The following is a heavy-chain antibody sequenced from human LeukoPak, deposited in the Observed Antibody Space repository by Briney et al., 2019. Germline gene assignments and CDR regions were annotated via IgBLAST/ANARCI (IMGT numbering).Heavy chain of an antibody. CDR1: GGSISSGGYY. CDR2: IYYSGCT. V-gene: IGHV4-31*03. D-gene: IGHD6-13*01. Sequence: SETLSLTCTVSGGSISSGGYYWSWIRQHPGKGLEWIGYIYYSGCTYYNPSLKSRVTISVDTSKNQFSLKLSSVTAADTAVYYCARARIAAAGTCDYFDYWGQGTLVTVSS. CDR3: ARARIAAAGTCDYFDY. J-gene: IGHJ4*02.